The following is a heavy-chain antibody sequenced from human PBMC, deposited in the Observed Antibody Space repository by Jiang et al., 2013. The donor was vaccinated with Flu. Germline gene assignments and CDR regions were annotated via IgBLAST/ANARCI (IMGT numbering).Heavy chain of an antibody. CDR3: ATSVADYYYFDD. Sequence: SGAEVKKPGASVKVSCKASGYTFTSYYMHWVRQAPGQGLEWMGVINPSGGSTSYAQKFQGRVTMTRDTSTSTVYMELSGLRSEDTAVYYCATSVADYYYFDDWGQGTLVTVSS. J-gene: IGHJ4*02. V-gene: IGHV1-46*03. CDR2: INPSGGST. D-gene: IGHD3-9*01. CDR1: GYTFTSYY.